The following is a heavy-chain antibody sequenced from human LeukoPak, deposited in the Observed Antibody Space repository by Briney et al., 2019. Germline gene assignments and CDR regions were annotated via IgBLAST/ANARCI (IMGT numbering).Heavy chain of an antibody. D-gene: IGHD5-12*01. Sequence: SVKVSCKASGGTFSSYAISWVRQAPGQGLEWRGRIIPIFGTANYAQKFQGRVTITTDESTSTAYMELSSLRSEDTAVYYCARGYIGYDWRYYFDYWGQGTLVTVSS. CDR3: ARGYIGYDWRYYFDY. CDR2: IIPIFGTA. J-gene: IGHJ4*02. CDR1: GGTFSSYA. V-gene: IGHV1-69*05.